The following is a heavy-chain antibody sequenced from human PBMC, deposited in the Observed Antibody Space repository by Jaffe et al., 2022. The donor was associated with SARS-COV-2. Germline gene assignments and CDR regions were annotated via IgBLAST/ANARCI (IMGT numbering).Heavy chain of an antibody. D-gene: IGHD7-27*01. CDR1: GFTFSNYG. V-gene: IGHV3-23*01. CDR2: ISTSETT. CDR3: AKHYGTNWARDY. J-gene: IGHJ4*02. Sequence: EVELLESGGGLVQPGGSLRLSCAAAGFTFSNYGISWVRQAPGKGLEWVSTISTSETTFYADSVKGRFTISRDNFKNTLYLQMNSLRAEDTAVYYCAKHYGTNWARDYWGQGTLVTVSS.